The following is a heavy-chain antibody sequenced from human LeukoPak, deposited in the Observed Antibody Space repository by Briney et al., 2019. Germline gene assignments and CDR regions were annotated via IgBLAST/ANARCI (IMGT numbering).Heavy chain of an antibody. Sequence: GGSLGLSCAASGFTFSDYYMSWIRQAPGKGLEWVSYISSSGSTIYYADSVKGRFTISRDNAKNSLYLQVNSLRAEDTAVYYCARDSGTLDAFDIWGQGTMVTVSS. CDR1: GFTFSDYY. J-gene: IGHJ3*02. V-gene: IGHV3-11*01. CDR3: ARDSGTLDAFDI. CDR2: ISSSGSTI. D-gene: IGHD1-14*01.